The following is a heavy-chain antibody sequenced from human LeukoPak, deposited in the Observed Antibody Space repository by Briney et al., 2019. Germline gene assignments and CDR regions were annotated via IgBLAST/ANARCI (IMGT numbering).Heavy chain of an antibody. V-gene: IGHV1-24*01. D-gene: IGHD3-10*01. CDR2: FDLEDGET. Sequence: GASVKVSCKVSGYSLTELSMHWVRQAPGKGLEWRGGFDLEDGETIYAQKFQGRVTMIEDTYIDTDYMELSSLRSEDTAVYYCATVSGSCAVCWFDAWGQGTMVTVSS. CDR1: GYSLTELS. CDR3: ATVSGSCAVCWFDA. J-gene: IGHJ5*02.